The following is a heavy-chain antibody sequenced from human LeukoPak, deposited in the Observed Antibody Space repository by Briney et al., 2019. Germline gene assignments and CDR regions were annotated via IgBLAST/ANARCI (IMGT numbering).Heavy chain of an antibody. CDR3: ARGQSKSVTMVRGVISAFDI. CDR1: GYSFLSYW. CDR2: IDPSDSYT. V-gene: IGHV5-10-1*01. J-gene: IGHJ3*02. Sequence: GESLRISCKGSGYSFLSYWIIWVRQMPGKGLEWMGRIDPSDSYTTYSPSFQGHVTFSADKSITTAYLQWSSLRAEDTAVYYCARGQSKSVTMVRGVISAFDIWGQGTMVTVSS. D-gene: IGHD3-10*01.